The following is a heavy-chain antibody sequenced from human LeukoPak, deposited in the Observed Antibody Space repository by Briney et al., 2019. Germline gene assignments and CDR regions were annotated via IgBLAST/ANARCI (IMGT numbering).Heavy chain of an antibody. J-gene: IGHJ4*02. Sequence: PGGSLRLSCAASGFTFNNYAMRWVRQAPGKGLDWVSVIYSGGGTFHSDSVKGRFTVSGDYSKNTLYLQMNNLRADDTAVYYCARDSSGPAFWGQGTLVTVSS. CDR2: IYSGGGT. CDR1: GFTFNNYA. CDR3: ARDSSGPAF. D-gene: IGHD3-22*01. V-gene: IGHV3-23*03.